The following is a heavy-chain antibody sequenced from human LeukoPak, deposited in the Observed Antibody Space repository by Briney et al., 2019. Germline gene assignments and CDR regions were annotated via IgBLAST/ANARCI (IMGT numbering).Heavy chain of an antibody. CDR3: ARGGRVSSWDAFDI. V-gene: IGHV4-34*01. J-gene: IGHJ3*02. CDR2: INHSGST. CDR1: GGSFSGYY. D-gene: IGHD6-6*01. Sequence: PSETLSLTCAVYGGSFSGYYWSWIRQPPGKGLEWIGEINHSGSTNYNPSLKSRVTISVDTSKNQFSLKLSSVTAADTAVYYCARGGRVSSWDAFDIWGQGTMVTVSS.